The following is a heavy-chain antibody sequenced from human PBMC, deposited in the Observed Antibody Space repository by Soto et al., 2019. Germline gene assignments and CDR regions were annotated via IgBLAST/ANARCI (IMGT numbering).Heavy chain of an antibody. V-gene: IGHV1-69*02. J-gene: IGHJ4*02. Sequence: QVQLVQSGAEVQKPGSSVKVSCKASGGTFSSYTISWVRQAPGQGLEWMGRIIAILGIANYAQKFQGRVTITSDKSTSTAYMELSSLRSEDTAVYYCVMDTAMVKDYWGQGTLATVSS. CDR2: IIAILGIA. CDR1: GGTFSSYT. CDR3: VMDTAMVKDY. D-gene: IGHD5-18*01.